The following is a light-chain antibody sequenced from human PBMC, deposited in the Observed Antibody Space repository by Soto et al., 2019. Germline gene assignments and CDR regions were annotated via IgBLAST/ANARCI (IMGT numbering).Light chain of an antibody. J-gene: IGLJ2*01. CDR2: LNSDGSH. V-gene: IGLV4-69*01. Sequence: QPVLTQSPSASASLGASVNLTCTLSSGHSYYTIAWHQQQPEKGPRYLMKLNSDGSHTKGDGIPDRFSGSTSGAERYLTISSLQSEDEADYYCQTWGTGIVVFGGGTKLPS. CDR1: SGHSYYT. CDR3: QTWGTGIVV.